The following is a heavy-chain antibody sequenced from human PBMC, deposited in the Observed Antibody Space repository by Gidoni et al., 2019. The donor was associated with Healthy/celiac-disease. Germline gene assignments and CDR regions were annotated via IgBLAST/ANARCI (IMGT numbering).Heavy chain of an antibody. CDR3: ARSYFMVRGVIIGPPGFDP. J-gene: IGHJ5*02. V-gene: IGHV4-61*02. D-gene: IGHD3-10*01. CDR1: GGSISRGSYY. Sequence: QVQLQESGPGLVKPSQTLSLTCTVSGGSISRGSYYWSWIRQPAGKGLEWIGRIYTSGSTNYNPSLKSRVTISVDTSKNQFSLKLSSVTAADTAVYYCARSYFMVRGVIIGPPGFDPWGQGTLVTVSS. CDR2: IYTSGST.